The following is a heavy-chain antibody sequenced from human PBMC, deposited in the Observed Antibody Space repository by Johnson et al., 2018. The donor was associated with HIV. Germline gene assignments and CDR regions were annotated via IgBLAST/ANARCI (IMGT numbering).Heavy chain of an antibody. V-gene: IGHV3-7*05. CDR1: GFTFSTYW. J-gene: IGHJ3*02. CDR2: IKQDGSEE. D-gene: IGHD6-6*01. CDR3: ARDRKYLTSPEVAFDAFDI. Sequence: VQLVESGGGLVQPGGSLRLSCAASGFTFSTYWMSWVRQVPGKGLEWVANIKQDGSEEYSVDSVKGRFTISRDNAKNSLYLQMNSLRAEDTAVYYCARDRKYLTSPEVAFDAFDIWGQGTMVTVSS.